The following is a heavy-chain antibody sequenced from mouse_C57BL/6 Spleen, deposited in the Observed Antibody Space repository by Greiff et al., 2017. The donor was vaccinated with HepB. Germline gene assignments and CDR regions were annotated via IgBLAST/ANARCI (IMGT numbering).Heavy chain of an antibody. Sequence: DVQLQESGPELVKPGASVKMSCKASGYTFTDYNMHWVKQSHGKSLEWIGYINPNNGGTSYNQKFKGKATLTVNKSSSTAYMELRSLTSEDSAVYYCARSYYGSSFWFAYWGQGTLVTVSA. CDR3: ARSYYGSSFWFAY. CDR2: INPNNGGT. D-gene: IGHD1-1*01. V-gene: IGHV1-22*01. CDR1: GYTFTDYN. J-gene: IGHJ3*01.